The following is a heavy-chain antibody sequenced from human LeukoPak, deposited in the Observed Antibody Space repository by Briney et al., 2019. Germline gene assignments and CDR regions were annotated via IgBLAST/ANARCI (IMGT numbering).Heavy chain of an antibody. CDR1: GDSVSSGY. Sequence: PSETLSLICNVSGDSVSSGYWSWIRQSPGKGLEWIGFIQDSGITDYNPSLKSRLYMPVDISKNQFSLNLRSVTAADTAVYYCAGRGHRYSRDWGQGILVTISS. V-gene: IGHV4-4*09. D-gene: IGHD2-15*01. CDR3: AGRGHRYSRD. J-gene: IGHJ1*01. CDR2: IQDSGIT.